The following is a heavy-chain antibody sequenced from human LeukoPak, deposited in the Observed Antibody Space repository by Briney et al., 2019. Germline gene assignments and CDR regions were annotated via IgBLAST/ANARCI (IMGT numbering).Heavy chain of an antibody. V-gene: IGHV3-30*14. Sequence: PGGSLRLSCAASGFTFSSYAMHWVRQAPGKGLEWVAAISYDGSNKYYADSVKGRFTISRDNSKNTLYLQMNSMRAEDTAVYYCAREGQSSGYLSSFDYWGQGTLVTVSS. J-gene: IGHJ4*02. CDR3: AREGQSSGYLSSFDY. CDR1: GFTFSSYA. CDR2: ISYDGSNK. D-gene: IGHD3-22*01.